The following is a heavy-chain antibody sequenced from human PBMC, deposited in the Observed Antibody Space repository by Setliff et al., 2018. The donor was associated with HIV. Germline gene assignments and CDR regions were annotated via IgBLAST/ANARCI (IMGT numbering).Heavy chain of an antibody. CDR1: GGSINTYY. J-gene: IGHJ4*02. V-gene: IGHV4-59*01. CDR2: IYYSGST. Sequence: SETLSLTCTVSGGSINTYYWSWIRQPPGQGLEWIGFIYYSGSTNYSPSLKSRVTISVDSSKNQFSLKLTSVTAADTAVYYCARGLNLRGGLLSPCLDFWGQGTLVTVSS. CDR3: ARGLNLRGGLLSPCLDF. D-gene: IGHD2-15*01.